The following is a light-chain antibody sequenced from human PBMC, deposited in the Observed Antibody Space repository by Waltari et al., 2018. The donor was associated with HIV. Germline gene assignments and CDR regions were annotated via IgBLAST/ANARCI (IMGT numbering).Light chain of an antibody. CDR2: MGS. Sequence: DIVMTQSPLSPPVTPGEPASISCRSSQSLLHSNGYNFLHWYLQKPGQSPHLLIYMGSNRASGVPDRFSGSGSGTDFTLKISRVEAEDVGVYYCMQALQTPYTFGQGTKLEIK. CDR1: QSLLHSNGYNF. V-gene: IGKV2-28*01. CDR3: MQALQTPYT. J-gene: IGKJ2*01.